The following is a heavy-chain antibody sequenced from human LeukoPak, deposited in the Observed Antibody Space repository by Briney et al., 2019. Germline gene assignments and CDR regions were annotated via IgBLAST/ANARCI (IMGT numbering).Heavy chain of an antibody. D-gene: IGHD3-9*01. CDR2: INHSGST. V-gene: IGHV4-34*01. CDR1: GGSFSGYY. Sequence: SETLSLTCAVYGGSFSGYYWSWIRQPPGKGLEWIGEINHSGSTNYNPSLKSRVTISVDTSKNQFSLNLSSVTAADTAVYYCARARSWYNILTGYFRAGKEDYFDYRGQGTLVTVSS. CDR3: ARARSWYNILTGYFRAGKEDYFDY. J-gene: IGHJ4*02.